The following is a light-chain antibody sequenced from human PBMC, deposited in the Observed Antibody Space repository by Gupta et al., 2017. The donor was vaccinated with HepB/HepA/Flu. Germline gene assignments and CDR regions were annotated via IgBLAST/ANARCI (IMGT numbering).Light chain of an antibody. CDR1: QSVSSSY. Sequence: EIVLTQSPGTLSLSPGERATLSCRASQSVSSSYLAWYQRKPGQTPRLLIYGASSRATGIPDRFTGSGSGTDFTLTISRLEPEDFALYYCQQYNSVPLTFGGGTKVEIK. CDR2: GAS. V-gene: IGKV3-20*01. J-gene: IGKJ4*01. CDR3: QQYNSVPLT.